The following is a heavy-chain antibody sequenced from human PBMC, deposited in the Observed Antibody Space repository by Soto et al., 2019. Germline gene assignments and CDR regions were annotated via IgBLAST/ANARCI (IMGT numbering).Heavy chain of an antibody. CDR2: IITIFGTA. CDR1: GDTFSSYA. D-gene: IGHD4-4*01. J-gene: IGHJ6*02. CDR3: AGTVHPRYFNGMDV. V-gene: IGHV1-69*15. Sequence: QVQLVQSGAEVKKPGSSVKVSCKASGDTFSSYAISWVRQAPGQGLEWMGRIITIFGTANYAQKFQGRVTITAAEPTRTACVELNSMRSEDTAVYYCAGTVHPRYFNGMDVWGQGTTVTVSS.